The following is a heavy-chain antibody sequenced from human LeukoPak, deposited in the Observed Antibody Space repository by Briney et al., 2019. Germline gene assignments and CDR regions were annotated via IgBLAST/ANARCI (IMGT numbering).Heavy chain of an antibody. CDR2: INPNSGGT. CDR1: GYTFTGYY. Sequence: ASVKVSCKASGYTFTGYYMHWVRQAPGQGLEWMGRINPNSGGTNYAQKFQGRVTMTRDTSISTAYMELSRLRSDDTAVYYCARGGEITFGGVIVTHDDWGQGTLVTVSS. V-gene: IGHV1-2*06. CDR3: ARGGEITFGGVIVTHDD. D-gene: IGHD3-16*02. J-gene: IGHJ4*02.